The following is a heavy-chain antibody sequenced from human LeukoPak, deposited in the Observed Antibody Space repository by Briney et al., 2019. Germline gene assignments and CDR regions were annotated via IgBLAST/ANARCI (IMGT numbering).Heavy chain of an antibody. CDR3: ARASSGSYSPYFQH. CDR1: GYTFTGYY. J-gene: IGHJ1*01. CDR2: INPNSGGT. D-gene: IGHD1-26*01. V-gene: IGHV1-2*02. Sequence: ASVKVSCKASGYTFTGYYMHWVRQAPGQGLEWMGWINPNSGGTNYAQKFQGRVTMTRDTSISTAYMELSRLRSDDTAVYYCARASSGSYSPYFQHWGQGTLVTVSS.